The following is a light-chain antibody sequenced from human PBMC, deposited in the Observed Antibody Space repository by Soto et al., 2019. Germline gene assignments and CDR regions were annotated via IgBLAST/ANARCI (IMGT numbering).Light chain of an antibody. CDR1: QSVSSN. Sequence: EIVMTQSPATLSVSPGERATLSCRASQSVSSNLAWYQQKPGQAPRLLIYGVSSRATGIPDRFSGSGSGTDFTLTINRLEPEDFAVYYCQHYGSSPPRTFGQGTKVDIK. J-gene: IGKJ1*01. CDR2: GVS. CDR3: QHYGSSPPRT. V-gene: IGKV3-20*01.